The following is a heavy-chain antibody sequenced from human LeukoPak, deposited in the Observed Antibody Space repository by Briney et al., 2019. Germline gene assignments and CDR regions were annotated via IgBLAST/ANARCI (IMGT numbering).Heavy chain of an antibody. CDR2: INPSGGST. D-gene: IGHD3-22*01. CDR1: GYTFINYY. Sequence: ASVTVSCKASGYTFINYYMHWVRQAPGQGLEWMGIINPSGGSTSYAQKFQERVTITRDMSTSTAYMELSSLRSEDTAVYYCAADRYDSSGYYHFDYWGQGTLVTVSS. CDR3: AADRYDSSGYYHFDY. J-gene: IGHJ4*02. V-gene: IGHV1-46*01.